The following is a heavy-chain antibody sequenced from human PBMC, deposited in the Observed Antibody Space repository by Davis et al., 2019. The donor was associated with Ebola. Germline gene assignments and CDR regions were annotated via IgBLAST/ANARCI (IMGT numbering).Heavy chain of an antibody. CDR3: ARDDLTGLMDS. D-gene: IGHD2-8*02. CDR2: IHHSGGT. CDR1: GGSITSGDYS. J-gene: IGHJ4*02. Sequence: SETLSLTCTVSGGSITSGDYSWSWIRQFPGKALEWIGYIHHSGGTYYNPSLKSRLTISVDTSKNQFSLRLNSVTAADTATYYCARDDLTGLMDSWGQGTLVTVSS. V-gene: IGHV4-30-4*08.